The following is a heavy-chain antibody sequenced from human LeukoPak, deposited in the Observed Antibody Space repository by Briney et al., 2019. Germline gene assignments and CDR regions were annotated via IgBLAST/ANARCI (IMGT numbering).Heavy chain of an antibody. J-gene: IGHJ5*02. Sequence: ASVGVSCKTSGYTFTDYYIHWVRQAPGQGLERMGWINTKTGRTSFARTFQGRVTLTRDPSITTVYMDMAWLTSDDTAIYFCARADFIDAGPYVIAPWGQGTLVTVSS. CDR3: ARADFIDAGPYVIAP. V-gene: IGHV1-2*02. D-gene: IGHD3-3*01. CDR1: GYTFTDYY. CDR2: INTKTGRT.